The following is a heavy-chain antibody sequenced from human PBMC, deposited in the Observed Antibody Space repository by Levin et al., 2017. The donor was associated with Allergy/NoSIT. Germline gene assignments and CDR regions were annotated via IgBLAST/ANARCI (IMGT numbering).Heavy chain of an antibody. J-gene: IGHJ4*02. CDR3: VKQTAGAGNF. CDR2: IDGNGANT. V-gene: IGHV3-64D*06. CDR1: GFTFSSYS. Sequence: SGGSLRLSCSASGFTFSSYSMHWVRQAPGKGLEYVSAIDGNGANTYYAESVKGRFTISRDNSKNTLYLQMSSLRSEDTAVYYCVKQTAGAGNFWGQGTLVTVSS. D-gene: IGHD1-26*01.